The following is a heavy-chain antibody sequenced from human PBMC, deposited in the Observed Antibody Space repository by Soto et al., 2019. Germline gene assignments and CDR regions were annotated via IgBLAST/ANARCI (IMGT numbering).Heavy chain of an antibody. CDR1: GGSLTNYY. D-gene: IGHD3-10*01. J-gene: IGHJ6*02. Sequence: QVQLQESGPGLVKPSETLSLTCTVSGGSLTNYYCSWFRQSPGKGLEWIGYIQYSGYSAYNLSLKRRVPMSMDTSKTQFSLMLESVTATDTAVYYCARHGFGTLHGLVDVWGQGTTVIVPS. V-gene: IGHV4-59*08. CDR3: ARHGFGTLHGLVDV. CDR2: IQYSGYS.